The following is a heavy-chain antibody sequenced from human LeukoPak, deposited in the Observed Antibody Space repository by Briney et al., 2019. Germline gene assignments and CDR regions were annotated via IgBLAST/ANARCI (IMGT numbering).Heavy chain of an antibody. CDR1: GGSISSSSYY. CDR3: ARAPRSARYYYYMDV. J-gene: IGHJ6*03. V-gene: IGHV4-39*07. Sequence: PSETLSLTCTVSGGSISSSSYYWGWIRQPPGKGLEWIGSIYYSGSTYYNPSLKSRVTISVDTSKNQFSLKLSSVTAADTAVYYCARAPRSARYYYYMDVWGKGTTVTVSS. CDR2: IYYSGST. D-gene: IGHD6-6*01.